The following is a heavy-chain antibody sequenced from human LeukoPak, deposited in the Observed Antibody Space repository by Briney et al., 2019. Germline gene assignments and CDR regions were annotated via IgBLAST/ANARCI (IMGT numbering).Heavy chain of an antibody. J-gene: IGHJ4*02. V-gene: IGHV5-51*01. D-gene: IGHD2-2*01. CDR2: IHFANSDI. Sequence: TGESLKISCNGSGDSFSSYWIGWVRQMPGKGVEWVGIIHFANSDIRFSPSFQGQVSISADKSISTVYLQWSSLKASDTAMCASALHGLASWPIWGQGTPVTVSS. CDR3: ALHGLASWPI. CDR1: GDSFSSYW.